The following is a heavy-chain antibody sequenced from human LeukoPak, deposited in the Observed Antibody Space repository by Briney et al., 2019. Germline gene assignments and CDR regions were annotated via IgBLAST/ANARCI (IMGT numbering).Heavy chain of an antibody. CDR1: GFTFSAYS. CDR2: ISSSGSTI. D-gene: IGHD5-18*01. CDR3: AKVPHRGSYGSVY. Sequence: GGSLRLSCAVSGFTFSAYSMTWIRQAPGKGLEWVSSISSSGSTIYYADSVKGGFTISRDNAKNSLYLQMNSLRAEDTAVYYCAKVPHRGSYGSVYWGQGTLVTVSS. J-gene: IGHJ4*02. V-gene: IGHV3-11*01.